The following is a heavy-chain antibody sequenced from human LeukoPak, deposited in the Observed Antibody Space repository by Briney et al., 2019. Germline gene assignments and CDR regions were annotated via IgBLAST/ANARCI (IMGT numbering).Heavy chain of an antibody. Sequence: PGGSLRLSCAASGFTVSSNSMSWVRQAPGKGLEWVSLIYSGGTTYYADSVKGRFTISRDNSKNTLYLQMNSLRAEDTAVFYCARIGGGRREPLHAFDIWGQGTMVTVSS. CDR2: IYSGGTT. D-gene: IGHD3-3*01. V-gene: IGHV3-53*01. J-gene: IGHJ3*02. CDR3: ARIGGGRREPLHAFDI. CDR1: GFTVSSNS.